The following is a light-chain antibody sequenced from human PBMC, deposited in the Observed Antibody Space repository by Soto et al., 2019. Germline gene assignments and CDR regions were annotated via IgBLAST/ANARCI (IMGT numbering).Light chain of an antibody. CDR2: NDR. V-gene: IGLV3-21*02. Sequence: SYELTQPPSVSVAPGQTARITCGGDNIGSKSVHWYQQKPGQAPVLVVYNDRDRPSGIPERFSGSNSGNTATLTISRVEAGDEADYYCLLWVSSSHHFYAFGTGTKLTVL. J-gene: IGLJ1*01. CDR3: LLWVSSSHHFYA. CDR1: NIGSKS.